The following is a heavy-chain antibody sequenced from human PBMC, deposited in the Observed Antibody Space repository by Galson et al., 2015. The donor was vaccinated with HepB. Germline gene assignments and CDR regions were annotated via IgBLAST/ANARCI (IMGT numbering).Heavy chain of an antibody. Sequence: SVKVSCKASGGTFSSYAISWVRQAPGQGLEWMGGIIPIFGTANYAQKFQGRVTITADESTSTAYMELSSLRSGDTAVYYCARDWHRLGLLFDAFDIWGQGTMVTVSS. CDR1: GGTFSSYA. D-gene: IGHD2/OR15-2a*01. V-gene: IGHV1-69*13. CDR2: IIPIFGTA. CDR3: ARDWHRLGLLFDAFDI. J-gene: IGHJ3*02.